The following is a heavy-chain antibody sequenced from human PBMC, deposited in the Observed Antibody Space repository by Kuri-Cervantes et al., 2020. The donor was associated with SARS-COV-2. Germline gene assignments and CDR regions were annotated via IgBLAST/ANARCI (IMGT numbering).Heavy chain of an antibody. CDR2: ISGSGGST. D-gene: IGHD3-22*01. Sequence: GGSLRLSCAASGFTFSSYAMSWVRQAPGKGLEWVSAISGSGGSTYYADSVKGRFTISRDNSKNTLYLQMNILRAEDTAVYYCATRTENYYDSSGYFFYAFDIWGQGTMVTVSS. V-gene: IGHV3-23*01. J-gene: IGHJ3*02. CDR3: ATRTENYYDSSGYFFYAFDI. CDR1: GFTFSSYA.